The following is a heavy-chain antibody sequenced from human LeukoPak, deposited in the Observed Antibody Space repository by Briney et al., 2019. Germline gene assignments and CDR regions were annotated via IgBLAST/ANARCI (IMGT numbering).Heavy chain of an antibody. CDR2: INPNSGGT. D-gene: IGHD2-21*01. V-gene: IGHV1-2*02. CDR1: GYTFTGYY. J-gene: IGHJ5*02. Sequence: GASVKVSCKASGYTFTGYYMHWVRQAPGQGLEWMGWINPNSGGTNYAQKFQGRVTMTRDTSISTAYMELSRLRSDDTAVYYCARDYGLGRKNWFDPWGQGTLVTVSS. CDR3: ARDYGLGRKNWFDP.